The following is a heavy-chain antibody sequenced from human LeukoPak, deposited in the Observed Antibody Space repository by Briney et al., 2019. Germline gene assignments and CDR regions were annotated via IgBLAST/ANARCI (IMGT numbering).Heavy chain of an antibody. CDR3: ARFPVLPGDYAMWFDP. V-gene: IGHV1-69*01. CDR1: GGTFSSYA. Sequence: ASVKVSCKASGGTFSSYAISWVRQAPGQGLEWMGGIIPIFGTANYAQKFQGRVTITADESTSTAYMELSSLRSEDTAVYYCARFPVLPGDYAMWFDPWGQGTLVTVSS. CDR2: IIPIFGTA. D-gene: IGHD4-17*01. J-gene: IGHJ5*02.